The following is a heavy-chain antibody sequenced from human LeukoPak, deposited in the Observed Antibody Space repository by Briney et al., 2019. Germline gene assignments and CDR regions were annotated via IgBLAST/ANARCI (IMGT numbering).Heavy chain of an antibody. D-gene: IGHD3-3*01. V-gene: IGHV4-39*01. CDR1: GDSINNNNYY. CDR3: ARITDRTIFGEIMHGFDI. CDR2: IYYNGRT. J-gene: IGHJ3*02. Sequence: MPSETLSLTCTVSGDSINNNNYYWGWIRQPPGKGLEWIGNIYYNGRTYYSPSLKSRGTISVDTSNNQFSLKLSSVTAADTAVYYCARITDRTIFGEIMHGFDIWGQGTPVTVSS.